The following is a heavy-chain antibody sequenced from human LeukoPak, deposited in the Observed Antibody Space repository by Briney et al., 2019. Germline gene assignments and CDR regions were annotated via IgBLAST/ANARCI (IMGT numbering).Heavy chain of an antibody. CDR1: GFTFSSYG. D-gene: IGHD6-6*01. CDR3: ARDREYSSSYFDY. J-gene: IGHJ4*02. CDR2: IWYDGSNK. Sequence: GRSLRLSCAASGFTFSSYGMHWVRQAPGKGLEWVAVIWYDGSNKYYADSVKGRFTISRDNSKNTLYLQMNSLRAEDTAVYYRARDREYSSSYFDYWGQGTLVTVSS. V-gene: IGHV3-33*01.